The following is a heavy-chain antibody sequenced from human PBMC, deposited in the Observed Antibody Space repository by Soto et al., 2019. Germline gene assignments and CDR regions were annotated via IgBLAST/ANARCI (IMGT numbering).Heavy chain of an antibody. V-gene: IGHV2-70*04. CDR3: ARERIAVESFDY. Sequence: SGPTLVNPTQTLTLTCTLSGFSLSTSGMRVSWIRQPPGKALEWLARIDWDDDKFYSTSLKTRLTISKDTSKNQVVLTMTNMDPVDTATYYCARERIAVESFDYWGQGTLVTVSS. CDR1: GFSLSTSGMR. CDR2: IDWDDDK. J-gene: IGHJ4*02. D-gene: IGHD6-19*01.